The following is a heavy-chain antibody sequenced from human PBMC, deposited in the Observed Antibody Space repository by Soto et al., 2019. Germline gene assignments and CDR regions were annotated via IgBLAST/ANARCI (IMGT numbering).Heavy chain of an antibody. J-gene: IGHJ4*02. V-gene: IGHV4-30-4*01. CDR1: GGSISSGDYY. Sequence: SETLSLTCTVSGGSISSGDYYWSWIRQPPGKGLEWIGYIYYSGSTYYNPSLKSRVTISVDTSKNQFSLKLSSVTAADTAVYYCARVGLWFGELEGYFDYWGQGTLVTVSS. D-gene: IGHD3-10*01. CDR2: IYYSGST. CDR3: ARVGLWFGELEGYFDY.